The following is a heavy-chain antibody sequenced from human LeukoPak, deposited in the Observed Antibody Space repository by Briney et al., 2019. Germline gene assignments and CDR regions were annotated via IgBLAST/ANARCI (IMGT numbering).Heavy chain of an antibody. V-gene: IGHV4-39*07. CDR2: INHSGST. CDR3: ATVTPNWFDP. CDR1: GGSISSSSYY. Sequence: SETLSLTCTVSGGSISSSSYYWGWIRQPPGKGLEWIGEINHSGSTNYNPSLKSRVTISVDTSKNQFSLKLSSVTAADTAVYYCATVTPNWFDPWGQGTLVTVSS. J-gene: IGHJ5*02.